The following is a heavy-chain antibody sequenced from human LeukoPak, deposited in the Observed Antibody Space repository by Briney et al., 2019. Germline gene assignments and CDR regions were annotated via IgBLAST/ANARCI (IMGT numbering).Heavy chain of an antibody. J-gene: IGHJ4*02. CDR1: GFTFTNGW. V-gene: IGHV3-15*01. Sequence: GGSLTLSCAASGFTFTNGWMSWVRQAPAPGLEWVGRIKSKTDDGTTDYAAPVKGRFTISRDDSKNTLYLQMSSLKTEDTAVYFCATGAAYSSAWTIDDWGQGTLVTVSS. CDR2: IKSKTDDGTT. CDR3: ATGAAYSSAWTIDD. D-gene: IGHD6-19*01.